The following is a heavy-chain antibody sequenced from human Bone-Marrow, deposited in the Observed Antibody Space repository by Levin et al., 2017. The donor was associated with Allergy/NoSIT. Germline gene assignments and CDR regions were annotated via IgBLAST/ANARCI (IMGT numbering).Heavy chain of an antibody. V-gene: IGHV4-39*07. Sequence: SETLSLTCTVSGGSISPSNFFWGWIRQTPGKGLEWIGSVFYSGTSYFNPSLKARVTVSVDTSKNQFSLKLRSVTAAATAVYYCAKGPLFVPATSFENWGQGVVVTVSS. J-gene: IGHJ4*02. D-gene: IGHD1-26*01. CDR2: VFYSGTS. CDR1: GGSISPSNFF. CDR3: AKGPLFVPATSFEN.